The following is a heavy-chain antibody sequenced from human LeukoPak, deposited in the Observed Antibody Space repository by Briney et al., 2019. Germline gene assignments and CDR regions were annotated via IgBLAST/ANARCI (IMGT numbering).Heavy chain of an antibody. Sequence: SETLSLTCAVYGGSFSGYYWSWIRQTPGKGLEWIGEIIHSGSTNYSPSLKSRVTISLDTAKSQFSLRLTSVTAADTAVYYCAGYSGSPRYFDYWGQGTLVTVSS. CDR3: AGYSGSPRYFDY. CDR1: GGSFSGYY. CDR2: IIHSGST. V-gene: IGHV4-34*12. J-gene: IGHJ4*02. D-gene: IGHD6-6*01.